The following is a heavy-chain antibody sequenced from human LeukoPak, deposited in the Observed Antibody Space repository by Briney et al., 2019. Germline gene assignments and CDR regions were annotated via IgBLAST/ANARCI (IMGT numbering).Heavy chain of an antibody. V-gene: IGHV3-7*01. CDR1: GFTFSECW. D-gene: IGHD6-6*01. CDR2: IKGDGSQT. CDR3: ASSIAARYFDY. Sequence: PGGSLRLSCAASGFTFSECWMTWVRQAPGKGLEWVANIKGDGSQTHYVDSVKGRFTISRDNAKNSVYLQMNSLRADDTAVYYCASSIAARYFDYWGQGTLVTVSS. J-gene: IGHJ4*02.